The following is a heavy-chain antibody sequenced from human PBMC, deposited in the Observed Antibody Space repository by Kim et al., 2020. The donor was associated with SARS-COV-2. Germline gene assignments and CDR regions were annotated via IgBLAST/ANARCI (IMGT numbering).Heavy chain of an antibody. Sequence: GGSLRLSCVASGFNFGTYAMLWVRQAPGKGLEWVSRIGSTSENIFYADSVKCRFTTSRDNSKNTVFLHLNSLRDEDKAMYYCVKGRSTVPGSKDLDYWGQGTLVPVSS. CDR2: IGSTSENI. CDR1: GFNFGTYA. CDR3: VKGRSTVPGSKDLDY. V-gene: IGHV3-23*01. D-gene: IGHD6-19*01. J-gene: IGHJ4*02.